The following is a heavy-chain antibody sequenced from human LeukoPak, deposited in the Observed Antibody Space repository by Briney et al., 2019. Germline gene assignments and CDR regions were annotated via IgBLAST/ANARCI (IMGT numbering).Heavy chain of an antibody. CDR2: IDIWSSPT. CDR1: GFTFTRHG. Sequence: PGGSLRLSCVASGFTFTRHGMNWVRRAPGKGLEWISFIDIWSSPTYYADSVKGRFTISRDNAKNSIFLQLNSLRVEDTAVYYCARDRGTSLVGADFDSWGQGTLVTVSS. V-gene: IGHV3-48*01. J-gene: IGHJ4*02. D-gene: IGHD1-26*01. CDR3: ARDRGTSLVGADFDS.